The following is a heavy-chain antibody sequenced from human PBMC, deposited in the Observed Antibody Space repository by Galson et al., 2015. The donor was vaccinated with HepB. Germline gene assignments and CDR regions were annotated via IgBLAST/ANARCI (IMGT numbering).Heavy chain of an antibody. V-gene: IGHV1-69*01. J-gene: IGHJ6*02. D-gene: IGHD3-10*01. CDR2: IIPIFGTA. CDR3: ARGVLWFGGGDYYYGMDV. Sequence: QSGAEVKKPGESLKISCKASGGTFSSYAVSWVRQAPGQGLEWMGGIIPIFGTANYAQKFQGRVTITADESTSTAYMELSSLRSEDTAVYYCARGVLWFGGGDYYYGMDVWGQGTTVTVSS. CDR1: GGTFSSYA.